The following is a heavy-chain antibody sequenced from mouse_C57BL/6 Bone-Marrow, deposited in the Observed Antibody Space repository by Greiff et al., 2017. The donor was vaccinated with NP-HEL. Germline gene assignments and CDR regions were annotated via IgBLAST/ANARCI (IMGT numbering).Heavy chain of an antibody. J-gene: IGHJ1*03. CDR1: GFTFSNYW. Sequence: EVKLQESGGGLVQPGGSMKLSCVASGFTFSNYWMNWVRQSPEKGLEWVAQIRLKSDNYATHYAESVKGRFPISRDNSKSSVYLQMNNLRAEDTGIYYCFITTVVDWYFDVWGTGTTVTVSS. CDR2: IRLKSDNYAT. V-gene: IGHV6-3*01. D-gene: IGHD1-1*01. CDR3: FITTVVDWYFDV.